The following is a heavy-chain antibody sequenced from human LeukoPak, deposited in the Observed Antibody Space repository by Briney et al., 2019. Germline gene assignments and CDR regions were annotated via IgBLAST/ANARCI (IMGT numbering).Heavy chain of an antibody. CDR2: IYYSGST. J-gene: IGHJ6*02. V-gene: IGHV4-39*07. CDR1: GGSISSSSYY. Sequence: SETLSLTCTVSGGSISSSSYYWGRIRQPPGKGVEWIGSIYYSGSTYYNPSLKSRVTISVDTSKNQFSLKLSSVTAADTAVYYCAREGYWRGSYYYGMDVWGQGTTVTVSS. D-gene: IGHD2-15*01. CDR3: AREGYWRGSYYYGMDV.